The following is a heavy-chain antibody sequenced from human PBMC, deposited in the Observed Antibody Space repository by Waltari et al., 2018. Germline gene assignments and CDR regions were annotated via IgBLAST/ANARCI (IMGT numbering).Heavy chain of an antibody. Sequence: QVQLQESGPGLVKPSETLSLTCTVSGGSVSSGSYYWSWIRQPPGKGLEWTGSIEYSGSTNYNPSLKSRVTISVDTSKNQFSLKLSSVTAADTAVYYCARERVSRDFWSAPALEIDYWGQGTLVTVSS. CDR3: ARERVSRDFWSAPALEIDY. CDR1: GGSVSSGSYY. D-gene: IGHD3-3*01. CDR2: IEYSGST. V-gene: IGHV4-61*01. J-gene: IGHJ4*02.